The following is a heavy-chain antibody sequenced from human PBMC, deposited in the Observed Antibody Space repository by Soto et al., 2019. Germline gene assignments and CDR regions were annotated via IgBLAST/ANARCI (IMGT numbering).Heavy chain of an antibody. V-gene: IGHV5-10-1*01. CDR1: GYSFTSYW. CDR3: ASSAVSYYYDSSGRDAFDI. Sequence: PGESLKISCMGSGYSFTSYWISWVRQMPGKGLEWMGRIDPSDSYTNYSPSFQGHVTISADKSISTAYLQWSSLKASDTAMYYCASSAVSYYYDSSGRDAFDIWGQGTMVTVSS. J-gene: IGHJ3*02. CDR2: IDPSDSYT. D-gene: IGHD3-22*01.